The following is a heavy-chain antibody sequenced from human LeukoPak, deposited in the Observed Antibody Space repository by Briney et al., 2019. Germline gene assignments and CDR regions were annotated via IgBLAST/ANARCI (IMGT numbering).Heavy chain of an antibody. V-gene: IGHV1-2*02. D-gene: IGHD6-19*01. Sequence: ASVKVSCKASGYTFTCYYMHWVRQAPGQGLELMGWINPNSGGTNYAQKFQGRVTMTRDTSISTAYMELSRLRSDDTAVYYCARGGSGYSSGWYEDYGMDVWGQGTTVTVSS. CDR3: ARGGSGYSSGWYEDYGMDV. CDR1: GYTFTCYY. J-gene: IGHJ6*02. CDR2: INPNSGGT.